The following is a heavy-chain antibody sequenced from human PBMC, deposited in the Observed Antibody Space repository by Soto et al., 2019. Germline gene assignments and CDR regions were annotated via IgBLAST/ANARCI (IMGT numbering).Heavy chain of an antibody. V-gene: IGHV1-69*01. Sequence: QVQLVQSGAEVKKPGSSVKVSCQASGGTFSTKYAISWVRQAPGEGLEWMGGITPSFGTRDYAQRFQGRVTITADASTSIVYMELTSLRSQDTAVYYCATSPGFGGYYVVWGHRTLVTVSS. CDR2: ITPSFGTR. D-gene: IGHD3-10*02. CDR3: ATSPGFGGYYVV. CDR1: GGTFSTKYA. J-gene: IGHJ4*01.